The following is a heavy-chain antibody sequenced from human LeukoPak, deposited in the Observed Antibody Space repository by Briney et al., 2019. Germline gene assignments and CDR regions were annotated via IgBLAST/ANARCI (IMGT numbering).Heavy chain of an antibody. Sequence: SLETLSLTCTVSGGSISSYYWSWIRQPPGKGLEWIGYFYYSGSTNYNPSLKSRVTISVDTSKNQFSLKLSSVTAADTAVYYCARDYSGTTFGSYYYYMDVWGKGTTVTVSS. J-gene: IGHJ6*03. CDR1: GGSISSYY. V-gene: IGHV4-59*01. CDR3: ARDYSGTTFGSYYYYMDV. CDR2: FYYSGST. D-gene: IGHD1-1*01.